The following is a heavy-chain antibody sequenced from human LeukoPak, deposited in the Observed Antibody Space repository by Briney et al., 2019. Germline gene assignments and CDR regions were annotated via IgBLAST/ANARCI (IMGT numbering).Heavy chain of an antibody. CDR2: IYYSGST. Sequence: SETLSLTCTVSGGSISSSSYYWGWIRQPPGKGLEWIGSIYYSGSTYYNPSLKRRVTISVDTSKNQFSLKLSSVTAADTAVYYCADSKSSSYIYMDVWGKGSTVTVSS. D-gene: IGHD6-6*01. J-gene: IGHJ6*03. CDR3: ADSKSSSYIYMDV. V-gene: IGHV4-39*07. CDR1: GGSISSSSYY.